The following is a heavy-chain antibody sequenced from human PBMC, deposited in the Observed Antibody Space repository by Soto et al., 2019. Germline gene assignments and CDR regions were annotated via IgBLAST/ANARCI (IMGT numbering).Heavy chain of an antibody. V-gene: IGHV1-18*01. CDR1: GYTFTSYG. Sequence: QVPLVQSGAEVKKPGASVKVSCKASGYTFTSYGISWVRQAPGQGLEWMGWISAYNGNTNYAQKLQGRVTMTTDTATSTAYMELRSLRSDDTAVYYCARGALGYCSGGSCYLDFDYWGQGPLVTVSS. CDR3: ARGALGYCSGGSCYLDFDY. J-gene: IGHJ4*02. D-gene: IGHD2-15*01. CDR2: ISAYNGNT.